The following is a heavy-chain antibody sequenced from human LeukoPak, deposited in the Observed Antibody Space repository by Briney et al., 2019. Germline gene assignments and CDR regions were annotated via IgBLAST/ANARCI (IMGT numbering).Heavy chain of an antibody. CDR2: IGTAGDT. V-gene: IGHV3-13*01. J-gene: IGHJ6*02. CDR3: VLGYCSGGSCPYYYYGMDV. Sequence: QPGGSLRLSCAASGFTFSSYDMHWVRQATGKGLEWVSAIGTAGDTYYPGSVKGRFTISRENAKNSLYLQMNSLRAGDTAVYYCVLGYCSGGSCPYYYYGMDVWGQGTTVTVSS. CDR1: GFTFSSYD. D-gene: IGHD2-15*01.